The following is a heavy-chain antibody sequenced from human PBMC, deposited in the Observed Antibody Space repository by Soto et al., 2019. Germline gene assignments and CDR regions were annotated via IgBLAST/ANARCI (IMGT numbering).Heavy chain of an antibody. V-gene: IGHV3-30*18. CDR2: ISYDGSNK. J-gene: IGHJ6*03. D-gene: IGHD6-6*01. CDR1: GFTFSSYG. CDR3: AKAGRLGIAARQTYYYYYMDV. Sequence: GGSLRLSCAASGFTFSSYGMHWVRQAPGKGLEWVAVISYDGSNKYYADSVKGRFTISRDNSKNTLYLQMNSLRAEDTAVYYCAKAGRLGIAARQTYYYYYMDVWGKGTTVTVSS.